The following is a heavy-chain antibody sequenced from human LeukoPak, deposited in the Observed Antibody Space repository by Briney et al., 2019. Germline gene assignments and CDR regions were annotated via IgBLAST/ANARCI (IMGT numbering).Heavy chain of an antibody. J-gene: IGHJ4*02. CDR2: IIGSGGST. CDR1: GFTFSSYA. V-gene: IGHV3-23*01. Sequence: GGSLRLSCAASGFTFSSYATSWVRQAPGKGLDWVSDIIGSGGSTYYADSVKGRFTISTDNSKNALYLQMHGLRADDTALYYCAKDSKGYSSGWDLDYWGQGTLVTVSS. D-gene: IGHD6-19*01. CDR3: AKDSKGYSSGWDLDY.